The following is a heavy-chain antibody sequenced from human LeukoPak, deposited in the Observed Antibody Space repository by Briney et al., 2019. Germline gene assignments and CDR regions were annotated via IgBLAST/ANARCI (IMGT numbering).Heavy chain of an antibody. CDR3: AKGRVGHSPGYYYGNDAFDI. CDR1: GFTFSSHG. J-gene: IGHJ3*02. Sequence: GGTLRLSCAASGFTFSSHGMSWVRQAPGKGLEWVSAISGSGGSTYYADSVKGRFTISRDNPKNTLYLQMNSLRAEDTAVYYCAKGRVGHSPGYYYGNDAFDIWGQGTMVTVSS. CDR2: ISGSGGST. D-gene: IGHD3-22*01. V-gene: IGHV3-23*01.